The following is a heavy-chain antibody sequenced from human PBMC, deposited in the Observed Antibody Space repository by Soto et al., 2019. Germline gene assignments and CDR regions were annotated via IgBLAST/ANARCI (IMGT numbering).Heavy chain of an antibody. CDR2: MNPNSGNT. D-gene: IGHD3-10*01. V-gene: IGHV1-8*01. CDR1: GYTFTSYD. Sequence: QVQLVQSGSEVKNPGASVKVSCKASGYTFTSYDINWVRQATGQGLEWMGWMNPNSGNTGHAQKFQGRVTMTRNTSISTAYMELSSLRSEDTAVYYCARGPDYYGSGSNDYWGQGTLVTVSS. CDR3: ARGPDYYGSGSNDY. J-gene: IGHJ4*02.